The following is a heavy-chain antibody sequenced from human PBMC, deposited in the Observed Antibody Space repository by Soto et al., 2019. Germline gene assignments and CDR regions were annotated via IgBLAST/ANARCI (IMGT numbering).Heavy chain of an antibody. CDR1: GFTFSSYA. D-gene: IGHD7-27*01. CDR2: ISGSGGST. V-gene: IGHV3-23*01. CDR3: AREPDSTGGLYFDY. Sequence: GGSLRLSCAASGFTFSSYAMSWVRQAPGKGLEWVSAISGSGGSTYYADSVKGRFTISRDNSKNTLYLQMNSLRDEDTAVYYCAREPDSTGGLYFDYWGQGIVVTVSS. J-gene: IGHJ4*02.